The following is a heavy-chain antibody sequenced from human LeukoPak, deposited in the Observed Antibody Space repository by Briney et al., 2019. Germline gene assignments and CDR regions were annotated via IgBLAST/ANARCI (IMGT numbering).Heavy chain of an antibody. J-gene: IGHJ4*02. V-gene: IGHV4-59*01. D-gene: IGHD4-17*01. CDR2: VYYSGST. Sequence: SETLSLTCTVSGDSINSYYWTWIRQPPGKGLEWIGYVYYSGSTNYNPSLKSRVTISIDTSKNQFSLKLNSVTAADTAVYYCARDSPETTVTSWAPFDYWGQGTLVTVSS. CDR3: ARDSPETTVTSWAPFDY. CDR1: GDSINSYY.